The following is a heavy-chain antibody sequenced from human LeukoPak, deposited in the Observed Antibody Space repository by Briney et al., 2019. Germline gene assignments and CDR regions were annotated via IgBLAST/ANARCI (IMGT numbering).Heavy chain of an antibody. J-gene: IGHJ5*02. CDR1: GGTFSSYA. V-gene: IGHV1-69*01. Sequence: ASVKVSCKASGGTFSSYAISWARQAPGQGLEWMGGIIPIFGTANYAQKFQGRVTITADESTSTAYMELSSLRSEDTAVYYCARGSSYYYGSGSYYRAGWFDPWGQGTLVTVSS. CDR2: IIPIFGTA. D-gene: IGHD3-10*01. CDR3: ARGSSYYYGSGSYYRAGWFDP.